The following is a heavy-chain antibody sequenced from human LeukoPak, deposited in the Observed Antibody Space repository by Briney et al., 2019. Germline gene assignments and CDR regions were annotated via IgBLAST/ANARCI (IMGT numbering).Heavy chain of an antibody. Sequence: PGESLRLSCAASGFTFSTCAMSWVRQAPGKGREWVSTISGGGRSTVYADSVKGHFTISRDNSKNTLYLQMNSLRAEDTAVYYCARERYFDYWGQRTLVTVSS. J-gene: IGHJ4*02. CDR3: ARERYFDY. V-gene: IGHV3-23*01. CDR1: GFTFSTCA. CDR2: ISGGGRST.